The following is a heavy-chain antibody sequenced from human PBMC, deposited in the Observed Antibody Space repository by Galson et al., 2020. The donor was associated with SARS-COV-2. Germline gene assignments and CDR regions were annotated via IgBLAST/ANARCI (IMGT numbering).Heavy chain of an antibody. CDR2: ISSSNGIT. V-gene: IGHV1-18*01. CDR1: GYTFTNYG. D-gene: IGHD3-3*01. J-gene: IGHJ6*02. Sequence: ASVKVSCKASGYTFTNYGISWVRQAPGQGLEWMGWISSSNGITNYAQKFQGRVTMTSDTSTTTAYMELRSLRSDDTAVYYCARFGATPYYESWGGYCDYYYYAMDVWGQGTSVTVSS. CDR3: ARFGATPYYESWGGYCDYYYYAMDV.